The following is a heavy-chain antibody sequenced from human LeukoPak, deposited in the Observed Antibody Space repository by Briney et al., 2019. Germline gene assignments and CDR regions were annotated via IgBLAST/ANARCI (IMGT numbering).Heavy chain of an antibody. Sequence: SVKVSCKASGGTFSSYAISWVRQAPGQGLDWMGRIIPIFGTANYAQKFQGRGTITSDESTSTAYMELSSLRSEDTAVYYCATSGSLRHAFDIWGQGTMVTVSS. CDR2: IIPIFGTA. CDR1: GGTFSSYA. V-gene: IGHV1-69*13. D-gene: IGHD1-26*01. J-gene: IGHJ3*02. CDR3: ATSGSLRHAFDI.